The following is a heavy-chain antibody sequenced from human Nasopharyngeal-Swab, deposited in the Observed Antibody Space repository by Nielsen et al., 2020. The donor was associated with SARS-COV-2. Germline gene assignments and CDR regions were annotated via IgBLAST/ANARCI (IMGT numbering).Heavy chain of an antibody. CDR2: IKQDGSEK. Sequence: SLNICCAASGLTFSSDSMNWVRQAPGKRLEWVANIKQDGSEKYYVDSVKGRFTNSRDNAKNSLYLQMNSLRAEDTAVYYCARESYYGMDGWGQGTTVTVSS. CDR1: GLTFSSDS. J-gene: IGHJ6*02. CDR3: ARESYYGMDG. V-gene: IGHV3-7*01.